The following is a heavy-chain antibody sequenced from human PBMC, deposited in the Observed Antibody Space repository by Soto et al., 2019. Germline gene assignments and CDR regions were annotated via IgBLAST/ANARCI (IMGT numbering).Heavy chain of an antibody. CDR1: GGSIRSYY. D-gene: IGHD6-19*01. V-gene: IGHV4-59*08. J-gene: IGHJ3*02. CDR3: ARHEDGYSSGWYGAFDI. Sequence: SETLSLTCTVSGGSIRSYYWSWIRQPPGKGLEWIGYIYYSGSTNYNPSLKSRVTISVDTSKNQFSLKLSSVTAADTAVYYCARHEDGYSSGWYGAFDIWGQGTMVTVSS. CDR2: IYYSGST.